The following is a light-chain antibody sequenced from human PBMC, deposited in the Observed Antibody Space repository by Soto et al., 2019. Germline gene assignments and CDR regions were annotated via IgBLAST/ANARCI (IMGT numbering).Light chain of an antibody. CDR2: EVT. V-gene: IGLV2-8*01. Sequence: QSVLTQPPSASGSPGQSVTISCTGTSSDVGRYNYVSWYQQHPGKAPKLIIYEVTKRPSGVPDRFSGSKSGSTASLTVSGLQAEDEGDYYCNSYAGSNTYVFGTGTKVTVL. CDR1: SSDVGRYNY. J-gene: IGLJ1*01. CDR3: NSYAGSNTYV.